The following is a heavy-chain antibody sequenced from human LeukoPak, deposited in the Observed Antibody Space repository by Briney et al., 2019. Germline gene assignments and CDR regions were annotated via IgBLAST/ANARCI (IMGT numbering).Heavy chain of an antibody. CDR2: IYYSGST. Sequence: SETLSLTCTVSGGSISSYYWSWIRQPPGKGLEWIGYIYYSGSTNYNPSLKSRVTISVDTSKNQFSLKLSSVTAADTAVYYCARAADSGYERFDYWGQGTLVTVSS. D-gene: IGHD5-12*01. CDR1: GGSISSYY. J-gene: IGHJ4*02. CDR3: ARAADSGYERFDY. V-gene: IGHV4-59*08.